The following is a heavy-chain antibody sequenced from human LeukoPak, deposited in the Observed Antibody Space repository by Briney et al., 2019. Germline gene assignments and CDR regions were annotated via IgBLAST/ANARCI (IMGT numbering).Heavy chain of an antibody. CDR2: IYYSGST. CDR1: GGSISSGDYY. J-gene: IGHJ4*02. Sequence: KPSETLSLTCTVSGGSISSGDYYWSWIRQPPGKGLEWIGYIYYSGSTYYNPSLKSRVTISVDTSKNQFSLKLSSVTAADTAVYYCARDLYSSGLGERWGQGTLVTVSS. D-gene: IGHD6-19*01. CDR3: ARDLYSSGLGER. V-gene: IGHV4-30-4*08.